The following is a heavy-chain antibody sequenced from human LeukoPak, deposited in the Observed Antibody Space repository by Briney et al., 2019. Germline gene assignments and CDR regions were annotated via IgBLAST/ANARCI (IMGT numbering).Heavy chain of an antibody. CDR2: IYPGDSDT. D-gene: IGHD2-2*01. Sequence: GESLKISCKGSGYSFTSYWIGWVRQMPGKGLEWVGIIYPGDSDTRYSPSFQGQVTISADKSICTAYLQWSSLKASDTAMYYCASHGDQGYCSSTSCYVNWFAPWGQGTLVTVSS. CDR3: ASHGDQGYCSSTSCYVNWFAP. J-gene: IGHJ5*02. CDR1: GYSFTSYW. V-gene: IGHV5-51*01.